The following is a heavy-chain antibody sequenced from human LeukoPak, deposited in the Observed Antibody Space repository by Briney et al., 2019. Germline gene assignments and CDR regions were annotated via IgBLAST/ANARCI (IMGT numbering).Heavy chain of an antibody. V-gene: IGHV4-39*01. CDR2: IYYSGST. Sequence: SETLSLTCTVSGGSISSSYSWGWIRQPPGKGLEWIGSIYYSGSTYYNPSLTSRVTISVDTSKNQFSLKLSSVTAADTAVYYCARHKDYYYSYMDVWGKGTTVTISS. CDR3: ARHKDYYYSYMDV. CDR1: GGSISSSYS. J-gene: IGHJ6*03.